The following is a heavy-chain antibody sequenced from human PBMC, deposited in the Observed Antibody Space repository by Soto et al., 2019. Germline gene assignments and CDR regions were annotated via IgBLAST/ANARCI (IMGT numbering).Heavy chain of an antibody. Sequence: PGGSLRLSCEASGFAFSSHWVTWLRQAPGKGLEWVANINQDGSETHYVDSVKGRFAVSRDNAKNPLYLQMNSLRGEDTAVYYCARDHRGVFEYWGQGTLVTVSS. D-gene: IGHD3-10*01. CDR2: INQDGSET. V-gene: IGHV3-7*01. CDR1: GFAFSSHW. CDR3: ARDHRGVFEY. J-gene: IGHJ4*02.